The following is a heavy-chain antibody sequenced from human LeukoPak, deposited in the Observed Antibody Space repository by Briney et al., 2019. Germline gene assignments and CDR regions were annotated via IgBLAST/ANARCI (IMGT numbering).Heavy chain of an antibody. D-gene: IGHD1-26*01. CDR1: GFTLSNYA. CDR3: AKDVGTTSDYFDY. J-gene: IGHJ4*02. V-gene: IGHV3-23*01. CDR2: MTTNTGT. Sequence: GGSLRLSCAASGFTLSNYAMSWVRQAPGKGLEWVSTMTTNTGTYYADSVKGRFSISRETSKNTLYPQMNSLRGDDTAVYYCAKDVGTTSDYFDYWGQGTLVTVSS.